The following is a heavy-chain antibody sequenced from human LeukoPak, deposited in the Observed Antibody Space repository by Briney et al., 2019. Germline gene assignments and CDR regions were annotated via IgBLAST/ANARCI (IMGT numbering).Heavy chain of an antibody. CDR1: GFTFSSYG. J-gene: IGHJ4*02. Sequence: QPGGSLRLSCAASGFTFSSYGMHWVRQAPGKGLEWVAVISYDGSNKYYADSVKGRFTISRDNSKNTLYLQMNSLRAEDTAVYYCARNHHTYYDFWSGYLWGQGTLVTVSS. CDR3: ARNHHTYYDFWSGYL. V-gene: IGHV3-30*03. D-gene: IGHD3-3*01. CDR2: ISYDGSNK.